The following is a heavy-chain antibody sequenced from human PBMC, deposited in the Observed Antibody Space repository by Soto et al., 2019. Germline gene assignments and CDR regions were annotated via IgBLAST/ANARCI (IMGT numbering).Heavy chain of an antibody. CDR2: ISGGSGVI. CDR3: ARGLCSGYESWFDP. Sequence: PGGSLRLSCAASGFTFNSYALSWVRQAPGKGLEWVSLISGGSGVIYYADSVKGRFSISRDNSRNTLYLQMNSLRADDTAVYYCARGLCSGYESWFDPWGQGTLVTVSS. D-gene: IGHD5-12*01. V-gene: IGHV3-23*01. CDR1: GFTFNSYA. J-gene: IGHJ5*02.